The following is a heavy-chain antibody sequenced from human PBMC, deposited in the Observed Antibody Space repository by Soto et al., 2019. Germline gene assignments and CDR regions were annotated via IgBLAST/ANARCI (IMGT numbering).Heavy chain of an antibody. CDR3: ARDGHSSSWYGSFGY. Sequence: ASVKVSCKTSGYTLTSYGISWVRQAPGQGLEWMGWITTYKGNTTYAQKLQGRVTMTTDTSMSTAYMELRSLRPDDTVVYYCARDGHSSSWYGSFGYWGQGTLVTVSS. CDR2: ITTYKGNT. CDR1: GYTLTSYG. D-gene: IGHD6-13*01. V-gene: IGHV1-18*01. J-gene: IGHJ4*02.